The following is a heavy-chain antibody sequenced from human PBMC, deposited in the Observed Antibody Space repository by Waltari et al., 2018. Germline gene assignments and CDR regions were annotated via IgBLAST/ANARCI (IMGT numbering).Heavy chain of an antibody. D-gene: IGHD3-22*01. CDR1: GFTFSAYE. J-gene: IGHJ1*01. CDR2: ISGSGNTI. CDR3: AGGTYYYDSSGYYSAEYFQH. Sequence: EVQLVESGGGFVQPGGSLRLSCAASGFTFSAYEMNWVRQTPGKGLEWLSYISGSGNTIYYADSVKGLFTVSRDNAKNSLYLQMNSLRPDDTAVYYCAGGTYYYDSSGYYSAEYFQHWGQGTLVTVSS. V-gene: IGHV3-48*03.